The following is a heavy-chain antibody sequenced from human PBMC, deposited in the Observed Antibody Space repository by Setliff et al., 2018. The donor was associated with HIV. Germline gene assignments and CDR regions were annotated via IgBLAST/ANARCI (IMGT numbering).Heavy chain of an antibody. V-gene: IGHV4-39*07. D-gene: IGHD6-19*01. Sequence: PSETLSLTCTVSRDSIRNGAYYWGWIRPPPGKGLEWIGSIYYSGGAYYNPSFKSRVTLSVDTSENQFSLRLSSVTAADTAVYFCARGGTVSADFDSWGQGTLVTVSS. J-gene: IGHJ4*02. CDR1: RDSIRNGAYY. CDR3: ARGGTVSADFDS. CDR2: IYYSGGA.